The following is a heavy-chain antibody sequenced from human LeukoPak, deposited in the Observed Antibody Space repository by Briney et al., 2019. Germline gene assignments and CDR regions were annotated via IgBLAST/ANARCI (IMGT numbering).Heavy chain of an antibody. Sequence: GASVTVSCKASGYTFTSHYMQWVRQAPGQGLEWMGIMNPSGGSTAYAQKFQGRVTMTRDTSTSTVYMELSRLRSDDTAVYYCARDLDYYDSSGYWGQGTLVT. CDR1: GYTFTSHY. V-gene: IGHV1-46*01. CDR2: MNPSGGST. J-gene: IGHJ4*02. D-gene: IGHD3-22*01. CDR3: ARDLDYYDSSGY.